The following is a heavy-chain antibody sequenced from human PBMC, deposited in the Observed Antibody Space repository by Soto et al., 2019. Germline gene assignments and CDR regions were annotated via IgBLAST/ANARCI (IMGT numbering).Heavy chain of an antibody. CDR3: ASLYCSSTSCSLFDP. CDR2: INPNSGGT. V-gene: IGHV1-2*06. CDR1: GYTFTGYY. J-gene: IGHJ5*02. D-gene: IGHD2-2*01. Sequence: GASVKVSCKASGYTFTGYYMHWVRQAPGQGLEWMGRINPNSGGTNYAQKFQGRVTMTRDTSISTAYMELSRLRSDDTAVYYCASLYCSSTSCSLFDPWGQGTLVTVSS.